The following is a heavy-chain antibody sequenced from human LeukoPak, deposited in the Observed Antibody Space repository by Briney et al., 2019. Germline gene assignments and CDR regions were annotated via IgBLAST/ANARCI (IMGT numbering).Heavy chain of an antibody. V-gene: IGHV3-21*01. D-gene: IGHD6-19*01. CDR2: ISSSSSYI. Sequence: GGSLRLSCAASGSTFSSYSINWVRQAPGKGLEWVSSISSSSSYIYYADSVKGRFTISRDNAKNSLYLQMNSLRAEDTAVYYCATSIAVAGPIVDYWGQGTLVTVSS. J-gene: IGHJ4*02. CDR3: ATSIAVAGPIVDY. CDR1: GSTFSSYS.